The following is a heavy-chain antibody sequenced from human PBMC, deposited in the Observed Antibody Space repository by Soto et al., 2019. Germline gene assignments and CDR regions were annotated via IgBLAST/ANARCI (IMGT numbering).Heavy chain of an antibody. CDR1: GFTFSTYA. V-gene: IGHV3-23*01. CDR3: AKGTSWGRFAY. J-gene: IGHJ4*02. CDR2: VSGRGSSS. Sequence: EVQLLESGGGLVQPGGSLRRSCAVSGFTFSTYAMTWVRQAPGKGLNWVAMVSGRGSSSYYADSVKGRFTISRDNSKNTLYLQMDSLRAEDTGIYYCAKGTSWGRFAYWGQGTLVTVSS. D-gene: IGHD2-2*01.